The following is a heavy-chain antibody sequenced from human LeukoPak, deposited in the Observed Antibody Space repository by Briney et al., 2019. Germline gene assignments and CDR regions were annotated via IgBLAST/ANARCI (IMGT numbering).Heavy chain of an antibody. CDR2: IYYSGST. CDR1: GGSISSYY. V-gene: IGHV4-59*01. Sequence: SETLSLTCTVSGGSISSYYWSWIRQPPGKGLEWIGYIYYSGSTNYNPSLKSRVIISVDTSKNQFSLKLSSVTAADTAVYYCARGVVTAMDQGGYGMDVWGQGTTVTVSS. D-gene: IGHD5-18*01. J-gene: IGHJ6*02. CDR3: ARGVVTAMDQGGYGMDV.